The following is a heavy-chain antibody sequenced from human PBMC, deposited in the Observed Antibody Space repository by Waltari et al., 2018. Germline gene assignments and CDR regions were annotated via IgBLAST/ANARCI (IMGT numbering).Heavy chain of an antibody. J-gene: IGHJ4*02. Sequence: QVQLVQSGAEVKKPGSSVKVSCKASGGTFSSYTIRWVRQAPGQGLEWMGRIIPILGIANYAQKFQGRVTITADKSTSTAYMELSSLRSEDTAVYYCARGLGTMIVVPYTLSYWGQGTLVTVSS. V-gene: IGHV1-69*02. D-gene: IGHD3-22*01. CDR3: ARGLGTMIVVPYTLSY. CDR2: IIPILGIA. CDR1: GGTFSSYT.